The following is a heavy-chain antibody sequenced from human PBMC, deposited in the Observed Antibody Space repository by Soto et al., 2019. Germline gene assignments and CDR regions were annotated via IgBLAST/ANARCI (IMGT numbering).Heavy chain of an antibody. CDR1: GFTFGGYA. J-gene: IGHJ4*02. D-gene: IGHD1-26*01. Sequence: EVQLVESGGGLVKPGRSLRLSCTASGFTFGGYAMSWFRQAPGKGLEWVGFIRSKAYSGTTEYAASVRGRFTISRDESKSIVYLQMNSLNSEDTAVYFCSRGRVGRELRPYYFDYWGQGTLVSVSS. CDR3: SRGRVGRELRPYYFDY. CDR2: IRSKAYSGTT. V-gene: IGHV3-49*05.